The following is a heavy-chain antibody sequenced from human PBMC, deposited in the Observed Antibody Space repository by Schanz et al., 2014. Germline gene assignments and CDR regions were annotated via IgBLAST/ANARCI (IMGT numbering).Heavy chain of an antibody. J-gene: IGHJ5*02. V-gene: IGHV7-4-1*02. Sequence: QVQLVESGSELKKPGASVKVSCKASGYTLTHYAMNWVRQAPGQGPEWMGWININTGNPTYAQGFTGRFVFSLDTSVSTAYLEISSLKTEDSAVYYCARGGVVVVTAALNWFDPWGQGTLVTVSS. CDR3: ARGGVVVVTAALNWFDP. CDR1: GYTLTHYA. D-gene: IGHD2-15*01. CDR2: ININTGNP.